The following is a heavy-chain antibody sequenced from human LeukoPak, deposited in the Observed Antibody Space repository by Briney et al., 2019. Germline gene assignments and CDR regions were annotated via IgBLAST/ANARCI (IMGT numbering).Heavy chain of an antibody. CDR2: IYTSGST. CDR1: GGSISSGSYY. D-gene: IGHD3/OR15-3a*01. Sequence: SETLSLTCTVSGGSISSGSYYWSWIRQPAGKGLEWIGRIYTSGSTNYNPSLKSRVTISVDTSKNQFSLKLSSVTAADTAVYYCAREPLGTGYQNWFDPWGQGTLVTVSS. V-gene: IGHV4-61*02. J-gene: IGHJ5*02. CDR3: AREPLGTGYQNWFDP.